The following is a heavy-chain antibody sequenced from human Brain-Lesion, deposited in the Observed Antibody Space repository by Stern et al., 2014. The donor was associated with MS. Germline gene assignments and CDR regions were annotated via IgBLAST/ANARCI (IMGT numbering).Heavy chain of an antibody. V-gene: IGHV4-61*02. Sequence: VQLVESGPGLVKPSQTLSLSCTVSGGSISSGGYYWSWIRQPAGKGLEWIGRIFNSGSTSYQPSLKSRGTISIDTSKNQFSRRLNPMTAADTAVYYCARGRVVPGFQYYATDVWGQGTTVIVSS. J-gene: IGHJ6*02. CDR2: IFNSGST. D-gene: IGHD2-2*01. CDR3: ARGRVVPGFQYYATDV. CDR1: GGSISSGGYY.